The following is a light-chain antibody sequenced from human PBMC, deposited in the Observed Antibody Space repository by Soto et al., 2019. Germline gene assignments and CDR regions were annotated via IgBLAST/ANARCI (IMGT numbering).Light chain of an antibody. Sequence: MVLAESLATMSSFPGDKVTLSCRASQYINTRLAWYQHRPGQSPRLLIYQTSLRAAGIPARFSASGSGTDFTLTISDVQPEDSALYYCHQRQSWPRTFGQGTKVDIK. J-gene: IGKJ1*01. CDR3: HQRQSWPRT. V-gene: IGKV3-11*01. CDR1: QYINTR. CDR2: QTS.